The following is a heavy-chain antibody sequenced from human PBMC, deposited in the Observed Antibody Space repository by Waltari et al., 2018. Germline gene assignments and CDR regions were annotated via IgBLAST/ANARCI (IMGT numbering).Heavy chain of an antibody. CDR1: GDSISSSSYY. Sequence: QLQLQESGPGLVKASETLSLTCTVSGDSISSSSYYWGWVRQPPGKGLEWIGNMYYSGSTYDNPSRKSRVTISGDTSKSQFSLKLSSVTAADTSMYYCVRHARTTSGGKHFDHWGQGMLVTVSP. J-gene: IGHJ4*02. V-gene: IGHV4-39*01. CDR2: MYYSGST. D-gene: IGHD2-15*01. CDR3: VRHARTTSGGKHFDH.